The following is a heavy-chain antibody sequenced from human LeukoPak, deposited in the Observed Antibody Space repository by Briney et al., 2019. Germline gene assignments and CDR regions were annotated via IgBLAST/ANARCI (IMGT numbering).Heavy chain of an antibody. Sequence: GGSLRLSCAASGFTFSSYAMNWVRQAPGKGLEWVSYISSSDSTIYYADSVKGRFTISRDNAKNSLYLQMNSLRAEDTAIYYCARPRVVRGGGFLYWGQGTLVTVSS. J-gene: IGHJ4*02. CDR1: GFTFSSYA. V-gene: IGHV3-48*03. D-gene: IGHD3-10*01. CDR3: ARPRVVRGGGFLY. CDR2: ISSSDSTI.